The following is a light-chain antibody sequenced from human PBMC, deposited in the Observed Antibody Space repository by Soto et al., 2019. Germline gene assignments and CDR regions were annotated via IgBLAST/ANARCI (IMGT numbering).Light chain of an antibody. Sequence: DIQMTQSPSTLYATAGDKVTITCRASQSLSSWLAWYQQKPGKAPKLLIYDASSLESGVPSRFSGSGSGTEFTLTFSSLQPDDFATYYCQQYNNYWTFGQGTKVDIK. CDR1: QSLSSW. V-gene: IGKV1-5*01. J-gene: IGKJ1*01. CDR2: DAS. CDR3: QQYNNYWT.